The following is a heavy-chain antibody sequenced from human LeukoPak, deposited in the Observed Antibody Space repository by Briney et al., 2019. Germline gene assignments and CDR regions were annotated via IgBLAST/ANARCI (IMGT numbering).Heavy chain of an antibody. Sequence: ASVKVSCKASGYTFTSYAMNWVRQAPGQGLEWMGWINTNTGNPTYAQGFTGRFVFSLDTSVSTAYLQISSLKAEDTAVYYCAREYSGYDLPYYFDYWGQGTLVTVSS. J-gene: IGHJ4*02. V-gene: IGHV7-4-1*02. D-gene: IGHD5-12*01. CDR1: GYTFTSYA. CDR2: INTNTGNP. CDR3: AREYSGYDLPYYFDY.